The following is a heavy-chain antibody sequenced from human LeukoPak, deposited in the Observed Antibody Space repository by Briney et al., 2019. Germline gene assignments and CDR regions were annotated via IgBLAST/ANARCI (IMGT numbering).Heavy chain of an antibody. Sequence: GGSLRLSCAASGFIFSDYYMSWIRQAPGKGLEWVSSINSVGSTIYYADPVKGRFTISRDNAKNSLYLQMNSLRAEDSAVYYCVRGTNTYRYWGQGILVTVSS. D-gene: IGHD2/OR15-2a*01. CDR3: VRGTNTYRY. CDR1: GFIFSDYY. V-gene: IGHV3-11*01. CDR2: INSVGSTI. J-gene: IGHJ4*02.